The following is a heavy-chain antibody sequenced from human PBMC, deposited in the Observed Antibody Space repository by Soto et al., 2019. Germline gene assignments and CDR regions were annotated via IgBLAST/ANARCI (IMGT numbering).Heavy chain of an antibody. J-gene: IGHJ4*01. Sequence: QVHLVQSGAEVKKPGASVKVSCKASGYTFTSYGITWVRQAPGQGLEWMGWISAHNGNTDYAQKLQGRVIVTRDTSTSTAYMALRSLRSEDTDVYYCARGRYGDYWGHGALVTVSS. V-gene: IGHV1-18*01. CDR1: GYTFTSYG. D-gene: IGHD1-1*01. CDR3: ARGRYGDY. CDR2: ISAHNGNT.